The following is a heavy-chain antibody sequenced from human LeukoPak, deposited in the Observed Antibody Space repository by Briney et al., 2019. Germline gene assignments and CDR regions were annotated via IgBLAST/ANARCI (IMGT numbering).Heavy chain of an antibody. CDR1: GFTFSSYG. V-gene: IGHV3-33*01. CDR2: IWYDGSNK. Sequence: RGSLRLSCAASGFTFSSYGMHWVRQAPGKGLEWVAVIWYDGSNKYYAGSVKGRFTISRDNSKYTLYLQMNSLRAEDTAVYYCARDLGYCSGGSCYTLRYWGQGTLVTVSS. D-gene: IGHD2-15*01. J-gene: IGHJ4*02. CDR3: ARDLGYCSGGSCYTLRY.